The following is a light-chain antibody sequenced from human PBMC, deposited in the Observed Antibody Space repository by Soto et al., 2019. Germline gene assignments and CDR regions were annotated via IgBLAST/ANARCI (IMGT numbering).Light chain of an antibody. V-gene: IGKV4-1*01. J-gene: IGKJ5*01. CDR3: QQHYSTPIT. Sequence: DIVLTQSPDSLAVSLGERATINCKSSQSVLYSSNNKNYLAWYQQKPGQPPKLLFYWASTRESGVPDRFSGRGSGTDSTLTISSLQAEDVAVYYCQQHYSTPITFGQGTRLEIK. CDR2: WAS. CDR1: QSVLYSSNNKNY.